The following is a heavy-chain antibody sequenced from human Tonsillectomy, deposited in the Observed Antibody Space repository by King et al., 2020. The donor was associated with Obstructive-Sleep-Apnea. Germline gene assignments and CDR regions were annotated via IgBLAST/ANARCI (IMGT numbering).Heavy chain of an antibody. CDR3: ARIHYNSGSY. J-gene: IGHJ4*02. CDR1: GYTFTSYD. D-gene: IGHD3-10*01. Sequence: QLVQSGAEVKKPGASVKVSCKASGYTFTSYDINWVRQATGQGLEWMGWMNPNSGNTGNAQKFQDRVTMTRNTSISTASMELSILRSEDTALYDCARIHYNSGSYWGQGTLVTVSS. V-gene: IGHV1-8*01. CDR2: MNPNSGNT.